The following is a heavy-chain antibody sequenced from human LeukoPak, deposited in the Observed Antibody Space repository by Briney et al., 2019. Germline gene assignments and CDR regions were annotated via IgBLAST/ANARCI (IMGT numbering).Heavy chain of an antibody. D-gene: IGHD6-19*01. J-gene: IGHJ4*02. CDR1: QFTFSSYS. CDR3: ATKQWLAPPPDS. Sequence: GGFLRLSCAASQFTFSSYSMNWVRQAPGKGLEWVSSINRGATHIYYADSLRGRFIISRDDAKNSLYLQMNSLRDEDTAVYYCATKQWLAPPPDSWGQGTPVTVSS. CDR2: INRGATHI. V-gene: IGHV3-21*01.